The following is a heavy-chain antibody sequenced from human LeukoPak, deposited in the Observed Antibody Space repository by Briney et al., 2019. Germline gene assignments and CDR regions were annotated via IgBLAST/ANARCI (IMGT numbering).Heavy chain of an antibody. CDR2: ISVYNGNT. V-gene: IGHV1-18*01. D-gene: IGHD3-10*01. Sequence: ASVKVSCKASGYIFTRYGISWVRQAPGQGPEWTGWISVYNGNTNYAQKFQGRVTMTTDTSTSTAYMELRSLRSDDTAVYYCARQSDVRTRRGDDAFDIWGQGTMVTVSS. CDR1: GYIFTRYG. CDR3: ARQSDVRTRRGDDAFDI. J-gene: IGHJ3*02.